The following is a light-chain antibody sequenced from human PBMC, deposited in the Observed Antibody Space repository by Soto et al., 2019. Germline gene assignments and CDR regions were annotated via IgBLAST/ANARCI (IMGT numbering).Light chain of an antibody. CDR1: QGISSY. J-gene: IGKJ1*01. V-gene: IGKV1-8*01. CDR2: AAS. CDR3: QQYYSYHLT. Sequence: ALRMTQSPSSLSASTGDRVTITCRASQGISSYLAWYQQKPGKAPKLLIYAASTLQSGVPSRFSGSGSGTDFTITISCLQYEDFATYYCQQYYSYHLTSGQGTKV.